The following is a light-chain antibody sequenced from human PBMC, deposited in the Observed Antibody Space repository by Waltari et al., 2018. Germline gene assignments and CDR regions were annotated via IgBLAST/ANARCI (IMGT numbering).Light chain of an antibody. CDR2: EVS. V-gene: IGLV2-14*01. CDR1: SSDVGGYNY. CDR3: SSYTSSSTVV. J-gene: IGLJ2*01. Sequence: QSALTQPASVSGSPGQSIPISCSGTSSDVGGYNYVSWYHQHPGKAPKLMIYEVSKRPSGVSNRFSGSKSGNTASLTISGLQAEDEADYYCSSYTSSSTVVFGGGTKLTVL.